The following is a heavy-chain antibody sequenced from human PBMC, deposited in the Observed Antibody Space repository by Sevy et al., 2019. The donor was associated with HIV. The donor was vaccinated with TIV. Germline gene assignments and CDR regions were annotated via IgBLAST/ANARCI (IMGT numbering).Heavy chain of an antibody. D-gene: IGHD6-19*01. CDR1: GFIFSDYY. CDR2: ISSRSSYT. Sequence: GGSLRLSCAASGFIFSDYYMSWIRQAPGTGLEWLSYISSRSSYTNYADSVKGRFTISRDNAKNSLYLQMNSLRVEDTAVYYCARVRYNSALYYFDYWGQRTLVTVSS. CDR3: ARVRYNSALYYFDY. J-gene: IGHJ4*02. V-gene: IGHV3-11*06.